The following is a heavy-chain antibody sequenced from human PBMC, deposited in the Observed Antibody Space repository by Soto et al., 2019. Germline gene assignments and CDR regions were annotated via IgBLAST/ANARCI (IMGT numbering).Heavy chain of an antibody. CDR1: GFTFSTYG. J-gene: IGHJ4*02. V-gene: IGHV3-30*18. Sequence: QVQLVESGGGVVQPGRSLRLSCAASGFTFSTYGMHWVRQAPGKGLEWVSLISYDGSEKYYADSVKGRFTISRDNSKNTLYLQMNSLRAEDTASYYCANLAVAGHWGQGTLVTVSS. CDR2: ISYDGSEK. CDR3: ANLAVAGH. D-gene: IGHD6-19*01.